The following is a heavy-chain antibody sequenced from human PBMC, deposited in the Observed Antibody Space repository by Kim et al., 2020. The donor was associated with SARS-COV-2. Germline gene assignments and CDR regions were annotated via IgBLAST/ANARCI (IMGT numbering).Heavy chain of an antibody. CDR1: GGTFSSYA. V-gene: IGHV1-69*13. CDR3: ARMSGDGYNDYYYYYYMDV. J-gene: IGHJ6*03. CDR2: IIPIFGTA. D-gene: IGHD5-12*01. Sequence: SVKVSCKASGGTFSSYAISWVRQAPGQGLEWMGGIIPIFGTANYAQKFQGRVTITADESTSTAYMELSSLRSEDTAVYYCARMSGDGYNDYYYYYYMDVWGKGTTVTVSS.